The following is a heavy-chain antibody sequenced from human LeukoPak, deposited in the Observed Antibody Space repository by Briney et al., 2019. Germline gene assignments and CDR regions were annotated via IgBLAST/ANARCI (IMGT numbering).Heavy chain of an antibody. J-gene: IGHJ4*02. CDR2: ISGSSSYI. Sequence: PGGSLRLSCAASGFTFSSYSMNWVRQAPGKGLEWVSSISGSSSYIYYADSVKGRFTISRDNAKNSLYLQMSGLRVEDTAVYYCARGRDYDSTGYLDYWGQGTLVTVSS. CDR3: ARGRDYDSTGYLDY. V-gene: IGHV3-21*01. D-gene: IGHD3-22*01. CDR1: GFTFSSYS.